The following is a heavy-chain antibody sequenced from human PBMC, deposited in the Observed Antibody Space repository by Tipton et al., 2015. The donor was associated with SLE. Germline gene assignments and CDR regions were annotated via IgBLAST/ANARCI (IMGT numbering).Heavy chain of an antibody. J-gene: IGHJ6*02. CDR2: INNSGST. CDR3: ARETQLAPRGYGVDV. Sequence: TLSLTCSVSDGSINNGDYYWTRIRQHPGKGLEWIGYINNSGSTYYTPSLKSRVTISVDTSKTQLSLKLSSVTAADTAVYYCARETQLAPRGYGVDVWGQGTTVTVSS. V-gene: IGHV4-31*03. D-gene: IGHD6-13*01. CDR1: DGSINNGDYY.